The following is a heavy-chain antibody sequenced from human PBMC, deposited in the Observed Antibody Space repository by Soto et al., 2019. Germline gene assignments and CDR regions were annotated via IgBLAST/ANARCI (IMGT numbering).Heavy chain of an antibody. D-gene: IGHD3-10*01. J-gene: IGHJ5*02. CDR3: ASVVRGVIIS. CDR2: IGGNGTCT. CDR1: GFTFSGYR. Sequence: GGSLILSCAASGFTFSGYRMTWVRQAPGKGLEYVSVIGGNGTCTYYANSVKGRFTISRDNSKNTLYLQMGSLRAEDMAVYYCASVVRGVIISWGQGILVTVSS. V-gene: IGHV3-64*01.